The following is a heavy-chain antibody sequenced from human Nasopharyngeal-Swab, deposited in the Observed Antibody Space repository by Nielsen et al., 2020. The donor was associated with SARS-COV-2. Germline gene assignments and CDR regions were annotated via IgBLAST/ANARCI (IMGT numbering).Heavy chain of an antibody. D-gene: IGHD2-15*01. CDR3: ARDTYCSCGSCYGYGMAV. Sequence: VRQAPGKGLEWVANIKEDGSGKNYVDSVKGRFTISRDNAKNSLYLQMNSLRADDTAVYYCARDTYCSCGSCYGYGMAVWGQGTTVTVSS. J-gene: IGHJ6*02. V-gene: IGHV3-7*01. CDR2: IKEDGSGK.